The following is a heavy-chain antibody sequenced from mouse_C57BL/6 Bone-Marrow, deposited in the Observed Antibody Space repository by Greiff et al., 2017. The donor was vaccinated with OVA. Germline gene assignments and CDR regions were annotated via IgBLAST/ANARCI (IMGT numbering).Heavy chain of an antibody. CDR1: GFTFSDYG. V-gene: IGHV5-17*01. J-gene: IGHJ2*01. Sequence: DVMLVESGGGLVKPGGSLKLSCAASGFTFSDYGMHWVRQAPEKGLEWVAYISSGSSTIYYADTVKGRFTISRDNAKNTLFLQMTSLRSEDTAMYYCARRETTVRYFDYWGQGTTLTVSS. CDR3: ARRETTVRYFDY. CDR2: ISSGSSTI. D-gene: IGHD1-1*01.